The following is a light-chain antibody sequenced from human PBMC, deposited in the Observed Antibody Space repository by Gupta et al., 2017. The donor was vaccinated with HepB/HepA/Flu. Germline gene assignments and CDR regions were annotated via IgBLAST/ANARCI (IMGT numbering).Light chain of an antibody. Sequence: DIVLTQSPATLSLSPGERATLSCRASQSVSSSLAWYQQKPGQAPRLLIYDASNRATGIPARFSGSGSGTDFTLTISSLEPEDFAVYYCQQRSNWPWTCGQGTKAEIK. J-gene: IGKJ1*01. CDR3: QQRSNWPWT. CDR1: QSVSSS. CDR2: DAS. V-gene: IGKV3-11*01.